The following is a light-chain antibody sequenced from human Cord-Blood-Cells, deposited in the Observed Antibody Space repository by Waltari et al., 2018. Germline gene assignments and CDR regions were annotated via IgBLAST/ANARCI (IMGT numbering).Light chain of an antibody. CDR2: EVS. V-gene: IGLV2-18*02. J-gene: IGLJ2*01. CDR1: SSDVGSYNS. Sequence: QSALTQPPSVSGSPGQSVTISCTGTSSDVGSYNSVSWYQQPPGTAPKLMIYEVSNRPSGVPDRFSGSKSGNTASLTISGIQAEDEADYYCSSYTSSSTVVFGGGTKLTVL. CDR3: SSYTSSSTVV.